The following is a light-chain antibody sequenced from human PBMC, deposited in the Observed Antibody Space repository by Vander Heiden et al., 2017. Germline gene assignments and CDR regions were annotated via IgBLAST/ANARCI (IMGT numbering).Light chain of an antibody. Sequence: DIQLTQSPSFLSASVGARVSITCRASQGTSNHLAWYQQKPGKAPKLLIYAASTLESGGPSRFSGSGSGTEFTLTISSLQPEDVATYYCQQLNGYPAITFGQGTRLEIK. J-gene: IGKJ5*01. CDR3: QQLNGYPAIT. V-gene: IGKV1-9*01. CDR2: AAS. CDR1: QGTSNH.